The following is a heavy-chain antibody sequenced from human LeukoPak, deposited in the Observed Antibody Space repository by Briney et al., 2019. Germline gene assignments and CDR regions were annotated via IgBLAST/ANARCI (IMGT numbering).Heavy chain of an antibody. J-gene: IGHJ3*02. CDR3: TTYNDRDAFDI. CDR2: IKSKTDGGST. Sequence: PAGSLRLSCAASGSTFSKDWMAWVRQAPGRGLEWVGRIKSKTDGGSTDDAAPVKGRFTVSRDDSKNTLYLQMNSLKTEDTAVYYCTTYNDRDAFDIWGRGTMLTV. CDR1: GSTFSKDW. D-gene: IGHD1-14*01. V-gene: IGHV3-15*01.